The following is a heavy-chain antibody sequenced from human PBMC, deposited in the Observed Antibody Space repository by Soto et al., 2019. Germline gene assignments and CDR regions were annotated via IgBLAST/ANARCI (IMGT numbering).Heavy chain of an antibody. CDR2: ISAHNGNT. J-gene: IGHJ4*02. V-gene: IGHV1-18*01. Sequence: QVHLVQSGAEVKKPGASVKVSCKASGYTFTSYGITWVRQAPGQGLEWMGWISAHNGNTDYAQKLQGRVIVTRDTSTSPAYMELRSLRSDDTAVYYWARGRDGEYWGQGALVTVSS. CDR1: GYTFTSYG. D-gene: IGHD3-10*01. CDR3: ARGRDGEY.